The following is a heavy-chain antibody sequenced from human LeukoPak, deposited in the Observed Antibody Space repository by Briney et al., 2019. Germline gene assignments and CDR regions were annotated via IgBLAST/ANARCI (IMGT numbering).Heavy chain of an antibody. D-gene: IGHD3-10*01. Sequence: GGSLRLSCVASEFTFSSHGMHWVRQAPGKGLEWVAVISYDTRSDYHVDSVKGRFTISRDNSKNTLYLQMNSLRAEDTAVYYCAKDIYRPTGKWFGVPGDYWGQGTLVTVSS. V-gene: IGHV3-30*18. CDR2: ISYDTRSD. CDR3: AKDIYRPTGKWFGVPGDY. CDR1: EFTFSSHG. J-gene: IGHJ4*02.